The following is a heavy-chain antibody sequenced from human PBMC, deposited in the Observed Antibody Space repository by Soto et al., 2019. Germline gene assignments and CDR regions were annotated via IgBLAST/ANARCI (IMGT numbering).Heavy chain of an antibody. J-gene: IGHJ3*02. V-gene: IGHV3-21*06. CDR2: IDTHSSYL. D-gene: IGHD3-22*01. CDR1: GFTFISYT. Sequence: EGQLVESGGGLVKPGGSLRLSCAASGFTFISYTMNWVRQAPGKGLEWLSSIDTHSSYLPYAGSVKGRFTISRDNSRNLLYLQMDSLRAEDTALYYCVREGISTMTEAFDMWGQGTMVTVSS. CDR3: VREGISTMTEAFDM.